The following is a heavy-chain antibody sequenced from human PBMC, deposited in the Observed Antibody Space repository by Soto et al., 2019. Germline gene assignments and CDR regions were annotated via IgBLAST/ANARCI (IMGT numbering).Heavy chain of an antibody. CDR2: VADSGKS. V-gene: IGHV4-59*12. D-gene: IGHD4-4*01. J-gene: IGHJ4*01. CDR1: GSLPVGSQSTYF. Sequence: SETLSLTCAFSGSLPVGSQSTYFWSWVRQPPGKGLEWIGNVADSGKSSYSPSLRSRLTISVDTSNTRLSLTLSSVTAADTAVYYCARDDRNDYIGNFGYWGQGTLVTVSS. CDR3: ARDDRNDYIGNFGY.